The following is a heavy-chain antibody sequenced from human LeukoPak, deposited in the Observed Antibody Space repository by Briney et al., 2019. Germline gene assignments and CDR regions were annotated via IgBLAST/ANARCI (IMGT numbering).Heavy chain of an antibody. Sequence: ASVTLSFTCSAYSFTICGISRVRQAPGQGLEGMGWIGAYYDNRNYAQKLQVRVTMTTDTATSTAYMALRRLRSDVTAVYYCARSSIRYCSTTSCTHVLRYFDWLFYDDAFDIWGQGTMVTVSS. V-gene: IGHV1-18*01. CDR2: IGAYYDNR. CDR3: ARSSIRYCSTTSCTHVLRYFDWLFYDDAFDI. J-gene: IGHJ3*02. D-gene: IGHD3-9*01. CDR1: AYSFTICG.